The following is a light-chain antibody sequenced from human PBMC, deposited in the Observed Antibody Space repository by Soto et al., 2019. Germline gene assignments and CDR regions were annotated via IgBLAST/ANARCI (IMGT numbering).Light chain of an antibody. CDR1: QSVSSDY. J-gene: IGKJ3*01. CDR3: QHYDNSPPSVT. V-gene: IGKV3-20*01. CDR2: GAS. Sequence: IVLTQSPATLSLSPGKRATLSCRASQSVSSDYLVWYQQKPGQAPRLLIYGASRRATGIPDRFSGSGSGTDFILTISRLEPEDFAVYYCQHYDNSPPSVTFGPGTKVDIK.